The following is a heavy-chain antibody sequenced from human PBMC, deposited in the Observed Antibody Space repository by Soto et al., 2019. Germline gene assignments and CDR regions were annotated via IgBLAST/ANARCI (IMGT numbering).Heavy chain of an antibody. CDR2: TYYRSKWYN. Sequence: SQTLSLTCAISGDSVSSNSAAWNWIRQSPSRGLEWLGRTYYRSKWYNDYAVSVKSRITINPDTSKNQFSLQLNSVTPEDTAVYYCARGRWYYDILTGRDYYYYGMGVWGQGTTVTVSS. CDR3: ARGRWYYDILTGRDYYYYGMGV. D-gene: IGHD3-9*01. J-gene: IGHJ6*02. V-gene: IGHV6-1*01. CDR1: GDSVSSNSAA.